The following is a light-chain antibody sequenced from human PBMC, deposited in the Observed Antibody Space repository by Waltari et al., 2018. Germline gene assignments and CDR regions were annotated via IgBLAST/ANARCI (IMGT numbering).Light chain of an antibody. CDR2: DVS. V-gene: IGLV2-14*03. J-gene: IGLJ3*02. CDR3: SSYTSSSTYGWV. CDR1: SSDVGGYNY. Sequence: QSALTQPASVSGSPGQSITISCTGTSSDVGGYNYVPWYQQHPGKAPKLMIYDVSNRPSGVSNRFSGSKSGNTASLTISGLQAEDEADYYCSSYTSSSTYGWVFGGGTKLTVL.